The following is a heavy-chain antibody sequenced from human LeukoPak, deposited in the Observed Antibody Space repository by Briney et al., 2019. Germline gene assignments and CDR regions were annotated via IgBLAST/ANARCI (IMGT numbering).Heavy chain of an antibody. CDR1: GSRFTNYW. Sequence: GAPLKISCKGSGSRFTNYWIGWVRRLPGKGLEGMGIIYPGNSDTRYSTSFQGQGTISAGKSINTAYLQWSSLKASDTAMYYCARRVVNNRNWYFNLWGRGTLVTVSS. V-gene: IGHV5-51*01. CDR2: IYPGNSDT. D-gene: IGHD4-23*01. CDR3: ARRVVNNRNWYFNL. J-gene: IGHJ2*01.